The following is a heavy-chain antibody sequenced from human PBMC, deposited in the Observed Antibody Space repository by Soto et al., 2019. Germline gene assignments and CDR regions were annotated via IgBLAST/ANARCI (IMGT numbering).Heavy chain of an antibody. J-gene: IGHJ6*02. CDR3: AREGWESVAEKWMVSNYYYYYGMDV. CDR2: ISSSSSYI. D-gene: IGHD6-19*01. CDR1: GFTFSSYS. V-gene: IGHV3-21*01. Sequence: GGSLRLSCAASGFTFSSYSMNWVRQAPGKGLEWVSSISSSSSYIYYADSVKGRFTISRDNAKNSLYLQMNSLRAEDTAVYYCAREGWESVAEKWMVSNYYYYYGMDVWGQGTTVTVSS.